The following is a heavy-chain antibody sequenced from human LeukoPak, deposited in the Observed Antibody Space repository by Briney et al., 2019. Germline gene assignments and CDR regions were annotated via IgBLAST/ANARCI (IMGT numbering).Heavy chain of an antibody. V-gene: IGHV3-23*01. CDR1: GFTFSTSI. Sequence: GGSLRLSCAASGFTFSTSIMSWVRQAPGKGLEWVSSIVVSGSTNYADSVKGRFTISRDNSKNTLYLQMNSLRAEDTAVYYCAKDQQASRWGQGTLAIVSS. J-gene: IGHJ4*02. CDR3: AKDQQASR. CDR2: IVVSGST.